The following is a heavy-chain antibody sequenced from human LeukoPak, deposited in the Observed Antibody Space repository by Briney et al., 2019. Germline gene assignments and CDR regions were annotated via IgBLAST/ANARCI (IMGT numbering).Heavy chain of an antibody. J-gene: IGHJ6*02. CDR1: GFTVSSNY. D-gene: IGHD1-26*01. CDR2: IYSGSTT. V-gene: IGHV3-53*01. CDR3: ASPGATRNYYYGMDV. Sequence: GGSLRLSCAASGFTVSSNYMSWVRQAPGKGLEWVSVIYSGSTTYYADSVKGRFTISKDNSKNTLYLQMNSLRAEDTAVYYCASPGATRNYYYGMDVWGQGTTVTVSS.